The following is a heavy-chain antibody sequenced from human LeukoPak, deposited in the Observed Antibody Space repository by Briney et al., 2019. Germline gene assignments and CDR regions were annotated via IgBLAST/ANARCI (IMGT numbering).Heavy chain of an antibody. J-gene: IGHJ4*02. CDR1: GYTFATYY. D-gene: IGHD6-19*01. CDR3: ARDQGSGWYSFDY. CDR2: INLSGGST. Sequence: ASVKVSCKASGYTFATYYIHWVRQAPGQRLEWMGTINLSGGSTSYAQNFQGRVTMTRDTSTSTVYMEVSSLRSEDTAVYYCARDQGSGWYSFDYWGQGTLVTVSS. V-gene: IGHV1-46*01.